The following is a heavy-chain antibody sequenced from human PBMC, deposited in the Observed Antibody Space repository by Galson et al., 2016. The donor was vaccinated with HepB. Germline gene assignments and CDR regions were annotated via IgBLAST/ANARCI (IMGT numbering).Heavy chain of an antibody. CDR3: AKERGYTYGFPEDAFDF. CDR1: GFTFNTYA. Sequence: SLRLSCAASGFTFNTYAMSWVRQAPGKGLEWVSGTSGSGECTYYTDSVKGRFTISRDNSTNTLYLQMNSLREEDTAVYHCAKERGYTYGFPEDAFDFWGQGTMVTVSS. CDR2: TSGSGECT. J-gene: IGHJ3*01. D-gene: IGHD5-18*01. V-gene: IGHV3-23*01.